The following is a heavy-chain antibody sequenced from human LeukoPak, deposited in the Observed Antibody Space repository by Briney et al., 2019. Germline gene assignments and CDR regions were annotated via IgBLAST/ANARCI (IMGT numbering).Heavy chain of an antibody. Sequence: PGGSLRLSCAASGFTFSSYGMHWVRQAPGKGLEWVAVIWYDGSNKYYADSVKGRFTISRDNSKNTLYLQMNSLRAEDTAVYYCARGTTLDTAIASYWGQGTLVTVSS. CDR3: ARGTTLDTAIASY. J-gene: IGHJ4*02. CDR1: GFTFSSYG. D-gene: IGHD5-18*01. CDR2: IWYDGSNK. V-gene: IGHV3-33*01.